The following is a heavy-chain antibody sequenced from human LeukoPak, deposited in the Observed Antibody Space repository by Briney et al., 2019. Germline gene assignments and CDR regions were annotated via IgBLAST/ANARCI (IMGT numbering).Heavy chain of an antibody. CDR1: GFTLSSYG. J-gene: IGHJ6*04. CDR3: AELGITMIGGV. V-gene: IGHV3-30*18. Sequence: GGSLRLSCVASGFTLSSYGMHWVRQAPGKGLEWVAFISYDGRNKYYADSVKGRFTISRDNAKNSLYLQMNSLRAEDTAVYYCAELGITMIGGVWGKGTTVTISS. CDR2: ISYDGRNK. D-gene: IGHD3-10*02.